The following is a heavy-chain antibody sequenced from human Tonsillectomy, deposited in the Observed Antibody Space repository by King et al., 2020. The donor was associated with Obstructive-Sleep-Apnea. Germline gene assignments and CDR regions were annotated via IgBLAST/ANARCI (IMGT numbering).Heavy chain of an antibody. CDR3: ARVALGGYCASTSCRAYGMDV. D-gene: IGHD2-2*01. CDR2: ISASGHAT. CDR1: GFTLSDYA. Sequence: VQLVESGGGLVQPGGSLRLSCEGSGFTLSDYAINWVRQAPGRGLEWVSSISASGHATHYADSVKGRFSISRDNFDNTLHLQTNSLRAEDTAVYFCARVALGGYCASTSCRAYGMDVWGPGTTLTVSS. J-gene: IGHJ6*02. V-gene: IGHV3-23*04.